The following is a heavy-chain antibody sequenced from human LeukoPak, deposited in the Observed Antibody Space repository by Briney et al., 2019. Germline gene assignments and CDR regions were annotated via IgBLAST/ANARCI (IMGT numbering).Heavy chain of an antibody. CDR2: IYYSGST. CDR1: GGSISSYY. CDR3: AIFHSSGWYYFDY. D-gene: IGHD6-19*01. V-gene: IGHV4-59*01. J-gene: IGHJ4*02. Sequence: SETLSLTCTVSGGSISSYYWSWIRQPPGKGLEWIGYIYYSGSTNYNPSLKSRVTISVDTSKNQFSLKLSSVTAADPAVYYCAIFHSSGWYYFDYWGQGTLVTVSS.